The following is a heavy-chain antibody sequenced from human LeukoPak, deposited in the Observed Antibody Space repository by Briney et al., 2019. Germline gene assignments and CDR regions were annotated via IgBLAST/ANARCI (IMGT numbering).Heavy chain of an antibody. CDR1: GGSISSSSYY. CDR2: IYYSGTT. D-gene: IGHD3-10*01. J-gene: IGHJ5*02. CDR3: ARHKYYYVSGSYYWFDP. V-gene: IGHV4-39*01. Sequence: SQTLSLTCTVSGGSISSSSYYWDWIRQPPGKGLEWIGSIYYSGTTYYNPSLKSRVTISVDTSQNQFSLKLSSVTAADTAVYYCARHKYYYVSGSYYWFDPWGQGTLVTVSS.